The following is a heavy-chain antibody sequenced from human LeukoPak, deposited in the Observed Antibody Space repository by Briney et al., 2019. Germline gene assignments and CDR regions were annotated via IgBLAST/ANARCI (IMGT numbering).Heavy chain of an antibody. CDR2: ISVGAEYI. CDR3: ASGPPFLKYFEY. D-gene: IGHD3-3*01. Sequence: PGGSLRLSCAASXFTFSTYFMNWFRQAPGKGLEWVSTISVGAEYIFYADSVKGRFTISRDDSNNALYLQMHSLRAEDTALYYCASGPPFLKYFEYWGQGTLVTVSS. CDR1: XFTFSTYF. V-gene: IGHV3-23*01. J-gene: IGHJ4*02.